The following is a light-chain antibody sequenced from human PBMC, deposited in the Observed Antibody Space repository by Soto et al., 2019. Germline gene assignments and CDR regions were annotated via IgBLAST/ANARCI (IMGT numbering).Light chain of an antibody. Sequence: DIVLTQSPGTLSLSPGQGGTLSCRASQTIGSTYLAWYQQKPGQAPRLLIYGASSRATGIPDRFSGSGSGTDLTLTISRQEPEDFAVYYCQHYHNSPRTFGQGTKVEIE. J-gene: IGKJ1*01. V-gene: IGKV3-20*01. CDR3: QHYHNSPRT. CDR1: QTIGSTY. CDR2: GAS.